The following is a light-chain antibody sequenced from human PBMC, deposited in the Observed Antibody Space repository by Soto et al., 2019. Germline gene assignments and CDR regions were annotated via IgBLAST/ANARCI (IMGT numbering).Light chain of an antibody. J-gene: IGKJ4*01. CDR3: QEYNNWPALT. CDR2: GAS. Sequence: EIVMTQSPATLSVSPGERATLSCRANRSVSSNLAWYQQKPGQAPRLLISGASTRATGIPDRFSGSGSGTEFTLTISSLQSEDFAVYYCQEYNNWPALTFGGGTKVEIK. CDR1: RSVSSN. V-gene: IGKV3-15*01.